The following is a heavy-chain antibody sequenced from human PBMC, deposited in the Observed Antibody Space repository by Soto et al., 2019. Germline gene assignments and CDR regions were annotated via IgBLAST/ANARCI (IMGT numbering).Heavy chain of an antibody. CDR2: IYPGDSDT. Sequence: PGESLKISCKGSGYSFTSYWIGWVRQMPGKGLEWMGIIYPGDSDTRYSPSFQGQVTISADKSISTAYLQWSSLKASDTAMYYCARSMVRGVIPYYYGMDAWGQGTTVTVSS. D-gene: IGHD3-10*01. CDR1: GYSFTSYW. J-gene: IGHJ6*02. CDR3: ARSMVRGVIPYYYGMDA. V-gene: IGHV5-51*01.